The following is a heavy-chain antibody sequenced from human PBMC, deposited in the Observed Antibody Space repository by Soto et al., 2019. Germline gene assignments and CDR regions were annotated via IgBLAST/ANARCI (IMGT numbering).Heavy chain of an antibody. D-gene: IGHD3-22*01. Sequence: GASVKVSCKASGYTFTSYAMHWVRQAPGQRLEWMGWINAGNGNTKYSQKFQGRVTITRDTSASTAYMELSSLRSEDTAVYYCARKARYYDSSGYPADPYYFDYWGQGPLITV. CDR2: INAGNGNT. CDR3: ARKARYYDSSGYPADPYYFDY. J-gene: IGHJ4*02. CDR1: GYTFTSYA. V-gene: IGHV1-3*01.